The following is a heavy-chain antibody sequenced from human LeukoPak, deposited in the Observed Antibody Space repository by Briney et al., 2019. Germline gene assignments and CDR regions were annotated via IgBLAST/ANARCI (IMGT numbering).Heavy chain of an antibody. D-gene: IGHD6-19*01. CDR1: GFTFSSYS. CDR3: AREGPLAVAGTGFDY. J-gene: IGHJ4*02. Sequence: KTGGSLRLSCAASGFTFSSYSMNWVRQAPGKGLEWVSSISSSSSYIYYADSVKGRFTISRDNAKNSLYLQMNSLRAEDTAVYYCAREGPLAVAGTGFDYWGQGTLVTVSS. CDR2: ISSSSSYI. V-gene: IGHV3-21*01.